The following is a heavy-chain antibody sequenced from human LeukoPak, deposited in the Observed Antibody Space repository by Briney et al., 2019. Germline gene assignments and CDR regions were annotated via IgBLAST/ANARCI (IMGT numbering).Heavy chain of an antibody. V-gene: IGHV3-66*01. D-gene: IGHD4-17*01. CDR1: GFTVSSDY. CDR2: IYGSTSA. Sequence: GSLRLSCAASGFTVSSDYINWVRQAPGKGLEWVSLIYGSTSADYADSVKGRFTISRDTSMNTVYLQMNSLRAEDTAVYYCARLNFGDDYWGQGTLVTVSS. J-gene: IGHJ4*02. CDR3: ARLNFGDDY.